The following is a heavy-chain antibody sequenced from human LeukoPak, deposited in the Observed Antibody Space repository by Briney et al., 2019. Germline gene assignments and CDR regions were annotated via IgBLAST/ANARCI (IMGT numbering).Heavy chain of an antibody. J-gene: IGHJ4*02. CDR3: ARGGTTTVTPAVDY. D-gene: IGHD4-17*01. CDR1: GFTFVRYN. Sequence: GGSLRLSCAVAGFTFVRYNMACVRQAPGQGLEWVSYISSSSSTIYYADSVKGRFTISRDNAKNSLYLQMNSLRAEDTAVYYCARGGTTTVTPAVDYWGQGTLVTVSS. V-gene: IGHV3-48*01. CDR2: ISSSSSTI.